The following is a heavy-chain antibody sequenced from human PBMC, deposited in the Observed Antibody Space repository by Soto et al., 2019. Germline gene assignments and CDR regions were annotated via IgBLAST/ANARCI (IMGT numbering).Heavy chain of an antibody. CDR3: ARGRASGSYDLLDY. CDR2: INPNSGNI. V-gene: IGHV1-8*01. CDR1: GNTFTSYD. J-gene: IGHJ4*02. Sequence: QVQLVQSGAEVKKPGASVKVSCKASGNTFTSYDLNWVRQATGHGLEWMGWINPNSGNIGYAQKFQGRVTMTRDTAIRTAYMEVSRLRSDDTDVYYWARGRASGSYDLLDYWGQGTLVTVSS. D-gene: IGHD3-10*01.